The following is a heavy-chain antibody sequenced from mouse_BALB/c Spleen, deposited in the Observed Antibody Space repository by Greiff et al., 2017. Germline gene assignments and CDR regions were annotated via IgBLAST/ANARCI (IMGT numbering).Heavy chain of an antibody. J-gene: IGHJ2*01. V-gene: IGHV2-3*01. Sequence: LSISKDNSKSQVFLKLNSLQTDDTATYYCAKRDYYGSFDYWGQGTTLTVSS. CDR3: AKRDYYGSFDY. D-gene: IGHD1-1*01.